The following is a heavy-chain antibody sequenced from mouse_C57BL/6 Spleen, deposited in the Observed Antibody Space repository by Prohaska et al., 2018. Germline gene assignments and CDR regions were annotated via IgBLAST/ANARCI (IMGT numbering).Heavy chain of an antibody. V-gene: IGHV6-3*01. J-gene: IGHJ2*01. D-gene: IGHD4-1*01. CDR1: GFTFSNYW. CDR3: TAPAGSADY. CDR2: IRLKSDKYAT. Sequence: EVKLEESGGGLVQPGGSMKLSCVASGFTFSNYWMNWVRQSPEKRLELVAQIRLKSDKYATYYAESVKGRFTISRDDSKSSVYLQMNNLRAVDTGIYYCTAPAGSADYWGKGTTLTGSS.